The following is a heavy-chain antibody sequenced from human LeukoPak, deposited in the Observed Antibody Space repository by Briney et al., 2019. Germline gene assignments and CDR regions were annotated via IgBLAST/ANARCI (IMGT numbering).Heavy chain of an antibody. Sequence: GGSLRLSCAGSGFTFNNYAMSWVRRAPRKGLEWVSTIMIGGDGKHYADSVKGRFTISRDRSESTLYLQMNGLRADNTAVYYCVRAAPRDCSPASCSLFDTWGQGTLVTVSS. CDR1: GFTFNNYA. CDR3: VRAAPRDCSPASCSLFDT. J-gene: IGHJ4*02. CDR2: IMIGGDGK. D-gene: IGHD2-2*01. V-gene: IGHV3-23*01.